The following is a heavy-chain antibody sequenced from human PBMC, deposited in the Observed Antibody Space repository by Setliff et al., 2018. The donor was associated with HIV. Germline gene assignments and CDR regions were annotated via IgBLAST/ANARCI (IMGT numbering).Heavy chain of an antibody. J-gene: IGHJ4*02. CDR1: GGSFSGYY. CDR2: INHSGST. Sequence: PSETLSLTCAVYGGSFSGYYWSWIRQPPGKGLEWIGEINHSGSTNYNPSLKSRVTISGDTPKNQFSLKLSSVTVADTTVYYCRVGETAVDDLVYFDYWGQGTLVTVSS. V-gene: IGHV4-34*01. CDR3: RVGETAVDDLVYFDY. D-gene: IGHD5-18*01.